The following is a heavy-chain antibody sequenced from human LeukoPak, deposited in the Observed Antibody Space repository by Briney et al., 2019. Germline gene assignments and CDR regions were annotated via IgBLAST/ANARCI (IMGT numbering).Heavy chain of an antibody. CDR3: AKESDSSGYYYWIGDAFDI. CDR1: GFTFRSYG. J-gene: IGHJ3*02. V-gene: IGHV3-30*02. D-gene: IGHD3-22*01. Sequence: GGSLRLSCAPSGFTFRSYGMHWVRQAPAKGREGVAFIRYVGSNKYHADSVKGRFTISRDNSKNTLYLQMNSLRAEDTAVYYCAKESDSSGYYYWIGDAFDIWGQGTMVTVSS. CDR2: IRYVGSNK.